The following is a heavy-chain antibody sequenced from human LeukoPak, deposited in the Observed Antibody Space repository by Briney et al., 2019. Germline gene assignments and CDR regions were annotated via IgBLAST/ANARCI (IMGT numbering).Heavy chain of an antibody. V-gene: IGHV4-59*08. CDR1: GASFTSNY. CDR2: IYYSGTT. Sequence: KSSETLSLTCTVSGASFTSNYWSWIRQPPGKGLEWIGYIYYSGTTTYNPSLERRVTMSVDMFKTQFSLRLNSVTATDTAVYYCARLDCGGDYYVDYWGQGTLVTVSS. D-gene: IGHD2-21*02. J-gene: IGHJ4*02. CDR3: ARLDCGGDYYVDY.